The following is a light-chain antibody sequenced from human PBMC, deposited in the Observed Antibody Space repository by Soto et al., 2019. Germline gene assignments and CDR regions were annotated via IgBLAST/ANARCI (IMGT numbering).Light chain of an antibody. CDR3: QTWGSYVV. J-gene: IGLJ2*01. CDR1: SGHSSYA. CDR2: LNSDGSH. V-gene: IGLV4-69*01. Sequence: QSVLTQSPSASASLGASVKLTCTLSSGHSSYAIAWHQQQPEKGPRYLMKLNSDGSHSKGDGIPDRFSGSSSGAERYLTISSLXSEDEADYYCQTWGSYVVFGGGTKLTVL.